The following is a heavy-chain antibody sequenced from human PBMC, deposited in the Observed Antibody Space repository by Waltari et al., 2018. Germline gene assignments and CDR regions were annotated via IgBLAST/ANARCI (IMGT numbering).Heavy chain of an antibody. CDR2: IRYDGSNK. CDR3: AKVRDCSGGSCYSGVVYYYYMDV. D-gene: IGHD2-15*01. J-gene: IGHJ6*03. CDR1: GFTFSSYG. Sequence: QVQLVESGGGVVQPGGSLRLSCAASGFTFSSYGMHWVRQAPGKGLEWVAFIRYDGSNKYYADSVKGRFTISRDNSKNTLYLQMNSLRAEDTAVYYCAKVRDCSGGSCYSGVVYYYYMDVWGKGTTVTVSS. V-gene: IGHV3-30*02.